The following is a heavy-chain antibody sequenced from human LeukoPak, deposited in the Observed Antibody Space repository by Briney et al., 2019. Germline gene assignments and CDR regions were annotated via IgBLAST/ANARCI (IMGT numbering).Heavy chain of an antibody. Sequence: GASVKVTRKASGNTFNNYDINWVRQVSGQGLEWMGWMKPNSGDTGYARKFQGRVTMTRDTSTRTAYMELSGLTSEDTAIYYCARNLPERSHSDYWGQGTLVTVS. CDR3: ARNLPERSHSDY. CDR2: MKPNSGDT. CDR1: GNTFNNYD. J-gene: IGHJ4*02. D-gene: IGHD5/OR15-5a*01. V-gene: IGHV1-8*02.